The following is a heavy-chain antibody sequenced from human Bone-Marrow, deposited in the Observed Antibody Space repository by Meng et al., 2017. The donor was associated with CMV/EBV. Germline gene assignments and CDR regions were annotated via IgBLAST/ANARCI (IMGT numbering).Heavy chain of an antibody. CDR1: GYTFTSYY. D-gene: IGHD1-1*01. J-gene: IGHJ6*02. Sequence: ASVKVSCKASGYTFTSYYMHWVRQAPGQGLEWMGIINPSGGSTSYAQKFQGRVTMTRDTSTSTVYMELSSLRSEDTALYYCARELDTTGTVSPLNVWGQGTTVTVAS. V-gene: IGHV1-46*01. CDR3: ARELDTTGTVSPLNV. CDR2: INPSGGST.